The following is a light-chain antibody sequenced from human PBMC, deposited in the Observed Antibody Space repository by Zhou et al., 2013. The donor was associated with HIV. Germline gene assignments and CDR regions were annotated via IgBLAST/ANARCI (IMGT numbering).Light chain of an antibody. J-gene: IGKJ1*01. CDR1: QDISTY. Sequence: IRMTQSPSSFSASTGDRVTVSCRASQDISTYVAWYQQKLGKTPRLLIYAASTLQSGVPSRFSGTGSGTDFTLTISGLQPDDFATYYCQQYASFSQTFGQGTKVDIK. V-gene: IGKV1-8*01. CDR3: QQYASFSQT. CDR2: AAS.